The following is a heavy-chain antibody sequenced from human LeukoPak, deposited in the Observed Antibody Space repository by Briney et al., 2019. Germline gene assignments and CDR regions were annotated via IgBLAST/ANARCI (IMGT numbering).Heavy chain of an antibody. V-gene: IGHV3-30-3*01. D-gene: IGHD6-13*01. Sequence: GGSLRLSCAASGFTFSSYAMDWVRQAPGKGLEWVAVISYDGSNKHYADSVKGRFTISRDNSKNTLYLQMNSLRGEDTAVYYCARGGAAAARKRGIDYWGQGTLVTVSS. CDR1: GFTFSSYA. CDR3: ARGGAAAARKRGIDY. J-gene: IGHJ4*02. CDR2: ISYDGSNK.